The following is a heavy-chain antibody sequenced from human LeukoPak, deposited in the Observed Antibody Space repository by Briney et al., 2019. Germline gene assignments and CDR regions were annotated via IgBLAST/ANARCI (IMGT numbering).Heavy chain of an antibody. Sequence: TSETLSLTCTVSGGSISSSSYYWGWIRQPPGKGLEWIGSVSNSGSKHYNPSLKSRVTVFVDTSKNQFSLRLSSVTAADTAVYYCARLRYDILTGCFDYWGQGTLVTVSS. CDR2: VSNSGSK. V-gene: IGHV4-39*01. CDR1: GGSISSSSYY. J-gene: IGHJ4*02. D-gene: IGHD3-9*01. CDR3: ARLRYDILTGCFDY.